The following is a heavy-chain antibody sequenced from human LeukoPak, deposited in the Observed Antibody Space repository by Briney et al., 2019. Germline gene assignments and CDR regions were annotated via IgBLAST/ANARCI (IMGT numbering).Heavy chain of an antibody. V-gene: IGHV3-21*01. CDR1: GFTFSSYI. Sequence: GGSLRLSRAASGFTFSSYIMNWVRQAPGKGLEWVASISRNSTYIHYADSVKVRFTISRDNASNSLFLQLNSLRAEDTAIYYCASDEGNYFDYWGQGTLVTVSS. J-gene: IGHJ4*02. CDR3: ASDEGNYFDY. CDR2: ISRNSTYI.